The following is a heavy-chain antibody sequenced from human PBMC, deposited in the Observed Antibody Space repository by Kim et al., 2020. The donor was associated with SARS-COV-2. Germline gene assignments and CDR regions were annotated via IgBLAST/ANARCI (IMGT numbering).Heavy chain of an antibody. CDR3: ARHEIAFYGDYGWGDY. CDR1: GGSISSSSYY. CDR2: IYSLGLP. D-gene: IGHD4-17*01. J-gene: IGHJ4*02. Sequence: SETLSLTCTVSGGSISSSSYYWGWIRQPPGQGLELIGIIYSLGLPYSTPSLHILFTISVDTSKPQFSLKLSSVTAADTAVYYCARHEIAFYGDYGWGDYWGQGTLVTVSS. V-gene: IGHV4-39*01.